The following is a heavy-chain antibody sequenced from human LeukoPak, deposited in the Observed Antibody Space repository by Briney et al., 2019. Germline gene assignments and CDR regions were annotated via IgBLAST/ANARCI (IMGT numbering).Heavy chain of an antibody. D-gene: IGHD5-18*01. CDR1: GFTFSSYW. V-gene: IGHV3-7*01. CDR3: ARDGMWVTAKVYFDH. Sequence: GGSLRLSCAASGFTFSSYWMSWVRQAPGMGLEWVANIKQDGSEKYYVDSVKGRFTISRDNAKNSLYLQMNSLRAEDTAVYYCARDGMWVTAKVYFDHWGQGTLVTVSS. CDR2: IKQDGSEK. J-gene: IGHJ4*02.